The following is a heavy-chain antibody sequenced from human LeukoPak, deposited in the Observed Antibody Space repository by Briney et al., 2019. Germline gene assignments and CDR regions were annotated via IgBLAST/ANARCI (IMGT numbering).Heavy chain of an antibody. Sequence: SETLSLTCAVYGGSFSGYCWSWIRQPPGKGLEWIGEINHSGSTNYNPSLKSRVTISVDTSKNQFSLKLSSVTAADTAVYYCARVVPAAMLKDAFDIWGQGTMVTVSS. CDR3: ARVVPAAMLKDAFDI. V-gene: IGHV4-34*01. CDR2: INHSGST. J-gene: IGHJ3*02. CDR1: GGSFSGYC. D-gene: IGHD2-2*01.